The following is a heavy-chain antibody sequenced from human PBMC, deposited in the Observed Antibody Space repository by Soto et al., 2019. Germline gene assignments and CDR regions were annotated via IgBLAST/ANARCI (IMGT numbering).Heavy chain of an antibody. J-gene: IGHJ5*02. CDR1: GFSLSTSGVG. CDR2: IYWNDDK. CDR3: AHRDTAYDYVWGSYRQEYNWFDP. V-gene: IGHV2-5*01. D-gene: IGHD3-16*02. Sequence: SCPTLVNPTQTLTLTCTFSGFSLSTSGVGVGWIRQPPGKALEWLALIYWNDDKRYSPSLKSRLTITKDTSKNQVVLTMTNMDPVDTATYYCAHRDTAYDYVWGSYRQEYNWFDPWGQGTLVTVSS.